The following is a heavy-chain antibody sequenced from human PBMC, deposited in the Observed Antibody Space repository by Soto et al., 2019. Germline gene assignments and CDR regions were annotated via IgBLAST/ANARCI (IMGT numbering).Heavy chain of an antibody. Sequence: QVQLQESGPGLVKPSQTLSLICTVSGGSISSGDSYWSWIRQSPGTGLEWIGYIHDSGSTYYNPSLESRVTISVDTSKNQFSLKVRSVTAADTAVYFCANSGGFGGNAWSSEYFQYWGQGTLVTVSS. CDR2: IHDSGST. V-gene: IGHV4-30-4*01. CDR1: GGSISSGDSY. D-gene: IGHD2-15*01. CDR3: ANSGGFGGNAWSSEYFQY. J-gene: IGHJ1*01.